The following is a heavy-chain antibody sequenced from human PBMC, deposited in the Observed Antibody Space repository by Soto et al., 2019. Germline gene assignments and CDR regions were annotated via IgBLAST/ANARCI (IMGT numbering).Heavy chain of an antibody. CDR3: AKDSDQLLFDYYYYGMDV. J-gene: IGHJ6*02. CDR2: VSYDGSFK. V-gene: IGHV3-30*18. Sequence: GGSLRLSCEASGFTFSKFGIHWVRQAPGKWLEWVAVVSYDGSFKYYADSVKGRFTISRDNSKNTLYLQMNSLRPEDTALYYCAKDSDQLLFDYYYYGMDVWGQGTTVTVSS. CDR1: GFTFSKFG. D-gene: IGHD2-2*01.